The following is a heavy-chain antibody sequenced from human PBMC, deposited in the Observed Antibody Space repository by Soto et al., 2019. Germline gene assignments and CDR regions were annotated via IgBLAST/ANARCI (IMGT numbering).Heavy chain of an antibody. J-gene: IGHJ4*02. CDR3: AAVPVLRFLKWLSAYFLY. CDR2: LVVGSGNT. D-gene: IGHD3-3*01. Sequence: ASVKVSCKTSGFMFTSSAVQWVRQARGQRLEWIGWLVVGSGNTHYAQHFQERVTLTRDMSTGTAYMELSSLRSEDTAVYYCAAVPVLRFLKWLSAYFLYCGQGTLVTVSS. V-gene: IGHV1-58*01. CDR1: GFMFTSSA.